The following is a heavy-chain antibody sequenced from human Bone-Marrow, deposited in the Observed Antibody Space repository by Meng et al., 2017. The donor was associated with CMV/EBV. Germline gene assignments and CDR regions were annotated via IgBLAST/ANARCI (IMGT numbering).Heavy chain of an antibody. CDR2: ISYDGSNK. V-gene: IGHV3-30-3*01. J-gene: IGHJ4*02. Sequence: SCAASGFTFSSYAMHWVRQAPGKGLEWVAVISYDGSNKYYADSVKGRFTISRDNSKNTLYLQMNSLRAEDTAVYYCARDPVRWNDDLSFDYWGQGTLVTVSS. D-gene: IGHD1-1*01. CDR3: ARDPVRWNDDLSFDY. CDR1: GFTFSSYA.